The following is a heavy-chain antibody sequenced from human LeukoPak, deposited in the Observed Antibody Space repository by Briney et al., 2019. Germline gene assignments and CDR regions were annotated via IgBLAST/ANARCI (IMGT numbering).Heavy chain of an antibody. Sequence: ASVKVSCKASGYTFTGYYIHWVRQAPGQGLEWMGWINPNSGGTNYAQNFQGSVTMTRDTSISTAYMELSRLRSDDTAVYYCARMFYDISLAFDIWGQGTMVTVSS. V-gene: IGHV1-2*02. D-gene: IGHD3-22*01. CDR2: INPNSGGT. CDR1: GYTFTGYY. CDR3: ARMFYDISLAFDI. J-gene: IGHJ3*02.